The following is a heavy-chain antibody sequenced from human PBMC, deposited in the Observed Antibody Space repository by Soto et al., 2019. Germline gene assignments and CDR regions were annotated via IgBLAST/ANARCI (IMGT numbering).Heavy chain of an antibody. CDR1: GTSISSYY. V-gene: IGHV4-59*01. J-gene: IGHJ6*03. CDR2: IYYSGST. CDR3: ARVTNYDFWSGYYTETPYYYMDV. Sequence: SETLSLTCTVSGTSISSYYWSWIRQPPGKGLEGSGYIYYSGSTNYNPSLKSRVTISVDTSKNQFSLKLSSVTAADTAVYYCARVTNYDFWSGYYTETPYYYMDVWGKGTTVTVSS. D-gene: IGHD3-3*01.